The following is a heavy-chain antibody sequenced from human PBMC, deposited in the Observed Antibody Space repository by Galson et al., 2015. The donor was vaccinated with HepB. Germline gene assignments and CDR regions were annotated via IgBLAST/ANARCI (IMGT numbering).Heavy chain of an antibody. CDR2: ISYDGSNK. D-gene: IGHD2-8*02. J-gene: IGHJ6*02. Sequence: SLRLSCAASGFTFSSYAMHWVRQAPGKGLEWVAVISYDGSNKYYADSVKGRFTISRGNSKNTLYLQMNSLRAEDTAVYYCARDPGGVQGADDYYYYGMDVWGQGTTVTVSS. CDR1: GFTFSSYA. CDR3: ARDPGGVQGADDYYYYGMDV. V-gene: IGHV3-30-3*01.